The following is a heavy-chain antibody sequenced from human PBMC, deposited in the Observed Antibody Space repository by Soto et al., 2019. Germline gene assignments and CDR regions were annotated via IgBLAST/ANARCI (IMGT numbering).Heavy chain of an antibody. Sequence: EVPLLDSGGGLVQPGGSMRLSCAASGFTFNNYAMTWVRQAPGKGLEWVSAISGGGDTTSYADSVKGRFTVSRDGSKNTLDLQMSSLRAEDTALYYCAKGRGGSGSLTPRVDFWCQGTLVTVSS. CDR2: ISGGGDTT. D-gene: IGHD3-10*01. V-gene: IGHV3-23*01. CDR1: GFTFNNYA. J-gene: IGHJ4*02. CDR3: AKGRGGSGSLTPRVDF.